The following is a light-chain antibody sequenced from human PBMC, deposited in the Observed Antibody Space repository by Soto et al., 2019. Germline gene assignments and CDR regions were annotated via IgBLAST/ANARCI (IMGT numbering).Light chain of an antibody. J-gene: IGKJ5*01. Sequence: EIVLTQSPGTLSLSPGERATLSCRASQSVGRDYLAWFQQKPGHAPRLLILDASSRATGIPDRFSGGGSGTDFTLTISRLEPEDFAVYYCQQYAASPITFGQGTRLEIK. V-gene: IGKV3-20*01. CDR2: DAS. CDR1: QSVGRDY. CDR3: QQYAASPIT.